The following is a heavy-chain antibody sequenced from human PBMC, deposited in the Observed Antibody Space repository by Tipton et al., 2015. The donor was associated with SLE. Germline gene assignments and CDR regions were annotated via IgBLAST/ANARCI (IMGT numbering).Heavy chain of an antibody. V-gene: IGHV3-43D*04. D-gene: IGHD1-26*01. CDR2: ISWDGGST. CDR1: GFTFSSYA. Sequence: GSLRLSCAASGFTFSSYAMSWVRQAPGKGLEWVSLISWDGGSTYYADSVKGRFTISRDNSKNSLYLQMNSLRAEDTALYYCAKAYSGSYYRFDYWGQGTLVTVSS. CDR3: AKAYSGSYYRFDY. J-gene: IGHJ4*02.